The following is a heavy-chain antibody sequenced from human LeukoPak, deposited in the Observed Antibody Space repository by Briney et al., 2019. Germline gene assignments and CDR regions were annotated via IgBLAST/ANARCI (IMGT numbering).Heavy chain of an antibody. CDR3: ARDHYDFWSGYYTTPLSYNWFDP. J-gene: IGHJ5*02. CDR2: INAGNGNT. Sequence: ASVKVSCKASGYTFTSYYMHWVRQAPGQRLEWMGWINAGNGNTEYSQKFQGRVTITRDTSASTAYMELSSLRSEDTAVYYCARDHYDFWSGYYTTPLSYNWFDPWGQGTLVTVSS. CDR1: GYTFTSYY. V-gene: IGHV1-3*01. D-gene: IGHD3-3*01.